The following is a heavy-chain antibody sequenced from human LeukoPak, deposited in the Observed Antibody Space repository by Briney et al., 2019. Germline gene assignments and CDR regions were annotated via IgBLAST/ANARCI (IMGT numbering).Heavy chain of an antibody. CDR1: GYTFTVYY. J-gene: IGHJ3*02. Sequence: ASAKVSCKASGYTFTVYYMHWARQAPGQGLEWMGWINPNSGGTSYAQKFQGRVTMTRDTSISTAYMELSRLRSDDTAVYYCARGGYCSSTSCYDDAFDIWGQGTMVTVSS. CDR2: INPNSGGT. D-gene: IGHD2-2*01. V-gene: IGHV1-2*02. CDR3: ARGGYCSSTSCYDDAFDI.